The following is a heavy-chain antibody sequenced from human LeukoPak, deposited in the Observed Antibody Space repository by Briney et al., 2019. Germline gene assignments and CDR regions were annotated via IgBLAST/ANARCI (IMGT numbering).Heavy chain of an antibody. CDR2: IYYSGST. V-gene: IGHV4-59*08. CDR1: GGSISSYY. CDR3: ARGGGDGYNLDC. Sequence: SETLSLTCTVSGGSISSYYWSWIRQPPGKGLEWIGYIYYSGSTNYNPSLKSRVTISVDTSKNQFSLKLSSVTAADPAVFYCARGGGDGYNLDCWGQGTLVTVSS. J-gene: IGHJ4*02. D-gene: IGHD5-24*01.